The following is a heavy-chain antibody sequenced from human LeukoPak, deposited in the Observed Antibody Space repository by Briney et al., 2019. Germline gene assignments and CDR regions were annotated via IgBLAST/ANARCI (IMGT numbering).Heavy chain of an antibody. D-gene: IGHD3-10*01. CDR3: ARRAMVRGVKSYYYGMDV. J-gene: IGHJ6*02. Sequence: SETLSLTCTVSGGSISSYYWSWIRQPPGKGLEWIGYIYYSGSTNYNPSLKSRVTISVDTSKNQFSLELSSVTAADTAVYYCARRAMVRGVKSYYYGMDVWGQGTTVTVSS. V-gene: IGHV4-59*08. CDR2: IYYSGST. CDR1: GGSISSYY.